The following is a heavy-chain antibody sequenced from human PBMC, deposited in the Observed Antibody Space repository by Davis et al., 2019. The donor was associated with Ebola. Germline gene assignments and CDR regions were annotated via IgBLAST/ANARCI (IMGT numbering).Heavy chain of an antibody. CDR1: GFTFSSYW. V-gene: IGHV3-74*01. J-gene: IGHJ4*02. Sequence: GESLKISCAASGFTFSSYWMHWVRQAPGKGLVWVSRINSDGSSTSYADPVKGRFTISRDNAKNTLYLQMNSLRAEDTAVYYCARDYSSGWYGIPYWGQGTLVTVSS. CDR2: INSDGSST. D-gene: IGHD6-19*01. CDR3: ARDYSSGWYGIPY.